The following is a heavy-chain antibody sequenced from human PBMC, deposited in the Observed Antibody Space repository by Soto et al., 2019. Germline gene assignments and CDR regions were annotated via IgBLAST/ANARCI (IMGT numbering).Heavy chain of an antibody. Sequence: QVQLVESGGGLVKPGGSLRLSCAASGFTFSDYYMSWIRQAPGKGLEWVSYISHGSTTIYYTDSVKGRFTISRDNAKNSLYMQMNSLRAEDTAVYYCARDRASPDAFDIWGQGTMVTVSS. CDR1: GFTFSDYY. CDR3: ARDRASPDAFDI. J-gene: IGHJ3*02. V-gene: IGHV3-11*01. CDR2: ISHGSTTI.